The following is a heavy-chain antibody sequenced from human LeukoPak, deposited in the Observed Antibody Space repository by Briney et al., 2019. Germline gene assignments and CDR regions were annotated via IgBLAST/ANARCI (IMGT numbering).Heavy chain of an antibody. D-gene: IGHD6-19*01. CDR2: VYYSGST. J-gene: IGHJ3*02. Sequence: SETLSLTCTVSGGSISSYYWSWIRQPPGKGLEWIGYVYYSGSTNYNPSLKSRVTISVDTSKNQFSLKLSSVTAADTAVYFCARHPARSVAGTAFDIWGQGTMITVSS. V-gene: IGHV4-59*08. CDR1: GGSISSYY. CDR3: ARHPARSVAGTAFDI.